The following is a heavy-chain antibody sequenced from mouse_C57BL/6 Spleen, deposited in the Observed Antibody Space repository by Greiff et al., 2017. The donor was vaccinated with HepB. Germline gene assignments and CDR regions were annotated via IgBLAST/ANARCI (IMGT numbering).Heavy chain of an antibody. CDR2: ISDGGSYT. V-gene: IGHV5-4*01. Sequence: EVKLMESGGGLVKPGGSLKLSCAASGFTFSSYAMSWVRQTPEKRLEWVATISDGGSYTYYPDNVKGRFTISRDNAKNNLYLQMSHLKSEDTAMYYCARDQDYSNYGYFDVWGTGTTVTVSS. CDR3: ARDQDYSNYGYFDV. D-gene: IGHD2-5*01. J-gene: IGHJ1*03. CDR1: GFTFSSYA.